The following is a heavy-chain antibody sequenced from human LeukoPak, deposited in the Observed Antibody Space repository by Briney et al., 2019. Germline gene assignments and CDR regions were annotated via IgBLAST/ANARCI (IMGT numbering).Heavy chain of an antibody. CDR1: GFTFSSYG. V-gene: IGHV3-30*02. Sequence: GGSLRLSCAASGFTFSSYGMHWVRQAPAKGLEWLAFIRYDETKTFYGESVKGRFTISRDNSKNTLYLQMNSLRAEDTAVYYCAKSHLPNSYSGTYYCDYWGQGTQVTVSS. D-gene: IGHD1-26*01. J-gene: IGHJ4*02. CDR2: IRYDETKT. CDR3: AKSHLPNSYSGTYYCDY.